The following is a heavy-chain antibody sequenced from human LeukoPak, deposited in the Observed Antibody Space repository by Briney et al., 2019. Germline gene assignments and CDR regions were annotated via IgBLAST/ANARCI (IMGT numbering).Heavy chain of an antibody. D-gene: IGHD1-7*01. CDR1: GGSISSYY. Sequence: SETLSLTCTVSGGSISSYYWSWLRQPPGTGLEWIGYIYYSGSTNYNPSLKSRVTISVDTSKNQFSLKLSSVTAADTAVYYCATGRNWNYVSLDYWGQGTLVTVSS. CDR2: IYYSGST. V-gene: IGHV4-59*01. J-gene: IGHJ4*02. CDR3: ATGRNWNYVSLDY.